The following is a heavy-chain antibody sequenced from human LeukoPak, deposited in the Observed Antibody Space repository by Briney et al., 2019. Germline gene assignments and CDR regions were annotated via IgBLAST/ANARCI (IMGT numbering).Heavy chain of an antibody. Sequence: GASVKVSCKASGYTFTGYYMHWVRQAPGQGLEWMGRINPSSGGTNYAQKFQGRVTMTRDTSISTAYMELSRLRSDDTAVYYCARPMVRGVIGWFDPWGQGTLVTVSS. CDR1: GYTFTGYY. CDR3: ARPMVRGVIGWFDP. J-gene: IGHJ5*02. CDR2: INPSSGGT. V-gene: IGHV1-2*06. D-gene: IGHD3-10*01.